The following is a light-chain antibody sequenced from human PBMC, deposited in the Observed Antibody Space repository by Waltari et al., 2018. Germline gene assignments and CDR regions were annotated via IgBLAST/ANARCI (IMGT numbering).Light chain of an antibody. CDR3: QQRSNWTPHT. J-gene: IGKJ2*01. CDR2: DAS. CDR1: QSVGSY. Sequence: EIVLTQSTDTLSLSPGDTATLSCRASQSVGSYLTWYQQKPGQPPRLLIYDASNRATGVPARFRGSGSGTEFTLTISSLEAEDFAVYYCQQRSNWTPHTFGQGARLEIK. V-gene: IGKV3-11*01.